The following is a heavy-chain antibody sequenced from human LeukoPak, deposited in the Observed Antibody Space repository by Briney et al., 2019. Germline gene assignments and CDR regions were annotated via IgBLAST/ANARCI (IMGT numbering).Heavy chain of an antibody. V-gene: IGHV3-21*01. CDR3: ARDAGSGLNY. D-gene: IGHD5-12*01. CDR1: GFTFSTYN. CDR2: TSSSSGYI. Sequence: KAGGSLRLSCAASGFTFSTYNMNWVRQAPGKGLEWVSSTSSSSGYIYYADSVKGRFTISRDNAKNSLYLQMNSLRAEDTAIYYCARDAGSGLNYWGQGTLVTVSS. J-gene: IGHJ4*02.